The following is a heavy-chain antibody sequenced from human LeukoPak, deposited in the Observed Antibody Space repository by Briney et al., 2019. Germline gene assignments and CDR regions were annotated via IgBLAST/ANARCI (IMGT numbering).Heavy chain of an antibody. J-gene: IGHJ4*02. Sequence: GGSLRLSCTASGFTFSSYSMNWLRQAPGRGLEWISYIISSSTTVYYADSVKGRFTVSRDNAKNSLYLQMNSLRDEDTAVYYCASSSGALDYWGQGTLVTVSS. CDR1: GFTFSSYS. D-gene: IGHD3-22*01. V-gene: IGHV3-48*02. CDR3: ASSSGALDY. CDR2: IISSSTTV.